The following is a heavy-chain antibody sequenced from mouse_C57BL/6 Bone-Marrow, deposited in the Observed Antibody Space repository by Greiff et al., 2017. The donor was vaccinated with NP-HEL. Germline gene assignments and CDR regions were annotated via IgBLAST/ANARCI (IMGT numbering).Heavy chain of an antibody. V-gene: IGHV14-3*01. CDR2: IDPANGNT. CDR3: AMIAGSITSWYFDV. CDR1: GFNIKNTY. D-gene: IGHD1-1*01. J-gene: IGHJ1*03. Sequence: VQLQQSVAELVRPGASVKLSCTASGFNIKNTYMHWVKQRPEQGLEWIGRIDPANGNTKYAPKFQGKSTITADPSSNTSYLQLSSLTSEDTAIYYCAMIAGSITSWYFDVWGTGTTVTVSS.